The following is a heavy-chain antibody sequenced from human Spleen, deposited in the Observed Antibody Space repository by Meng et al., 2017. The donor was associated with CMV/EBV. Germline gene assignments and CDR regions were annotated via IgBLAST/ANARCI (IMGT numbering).Heavy chain of an antibody. Sequence: SETLSLTCTVSGGSIRNIDFYWGWIRQSPGKGLEWIGNIYYSGSTNYNPSFESRVTISVDTSKNQFSLKLSSVTAADTAVYYCAGTVTDAFDIWGQGTLVTVSS. J-gene: IGHJ3*02. V-gene: IGHV4-39*07. D-gene: IGHD4-11*01. CDR1: GGSIRNIDFY. CDR3: AGTVTDAFDI. CDR2: IYYSGST.